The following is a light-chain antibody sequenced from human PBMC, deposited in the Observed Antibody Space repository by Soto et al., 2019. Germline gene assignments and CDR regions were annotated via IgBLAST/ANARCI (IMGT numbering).Light chain of an antibody. J-gene: IGLJ2*01. CDR1: SSNIGAGYD. V-gene: IGLV1-40*01. Sequence: QSVLTQPPSVSGAPGQRVTISCTGSSSNIGAGYDVHWYQQVPGTAPKLLIYGNSNRPSGVPDRFSGSKSGTSASLVITGLQAEDEADYYCQSYDSSLSGSGFGGGTKLTVL. CDR2: GNS. CDR3: QSYDSSLSGSG.